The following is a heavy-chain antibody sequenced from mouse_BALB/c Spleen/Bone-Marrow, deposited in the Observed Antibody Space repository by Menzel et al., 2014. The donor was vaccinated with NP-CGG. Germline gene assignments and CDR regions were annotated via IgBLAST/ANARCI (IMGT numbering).Heavy chain of an antibody. CDR2: ISDGGSYT. V-gene: IGHV5-4*02. J-gene: IGHJ3*01. CDR3: GRAWFAY. D-gene: IGHD3-3*01. Sequence: EVKLVESGGGLVKPGGSLKLSCAASGFTFSDYYMYWVRQTPEKRLEWVATISDGGSYTYYPDSVKGRFTISRDNAKNTLYLRMSSLKSEDTAMYYCGRAWFAYWGQGTLVTVSA. CDR1: GFTFSDYY.